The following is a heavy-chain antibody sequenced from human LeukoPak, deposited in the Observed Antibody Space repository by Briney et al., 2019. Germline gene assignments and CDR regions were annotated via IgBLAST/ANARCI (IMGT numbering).Heavy chain of an antibody. Sequence: SETLSLTCTVSGASIDSGRYYWGWIRQPPGKGLEWIGSIHYSGTTYYNPSLKSRVTISIDTSKNQFSLRLFSVTAADTAVYYCARRNGHTWDVGNWFDPWGPGTLVTVSS. CDR3: ARRNGHTWDVGNWFDP. D-gene: IGHD5-24*01. V-gene: IGHV4-39*01. J-gene: IGHJ5*02. CDR1: GASIDSGRYY. CDR2: IHYSGTT.